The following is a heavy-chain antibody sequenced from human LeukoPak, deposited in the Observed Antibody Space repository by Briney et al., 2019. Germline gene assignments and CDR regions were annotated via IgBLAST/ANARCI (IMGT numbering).Heavy chain of an antibody. J-gene: IGHJ4*02. CDR3: AKALYGYNYYFDY. CDR1: GVSVRSFY. Sequence: SETLSLTCAVSGVSVRSFYWNWIRQPPGKGLEWIGYIYNSGTTNYNPSLKSRVTISVDTSKNQFSLRLSSVTAADTAVYYCAKALYGYNYYFDYWGQGTLVTVSS. CDR2: IYNSGTT. D-gene: IGHD5-24*01. V-gene: IGHV4-59*02.